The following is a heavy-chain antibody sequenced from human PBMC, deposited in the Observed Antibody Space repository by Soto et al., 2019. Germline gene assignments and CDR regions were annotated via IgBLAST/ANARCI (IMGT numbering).Heavy chain of an antibody. CDR1: GDSISRGGYS. D-gene: IGHD6-13*01. Sequence: SETLSLTCAVSGDSISRGGYSWTWIRQPPGKALEWIGNIYDSGSTSYNPSLKSRVTTSVDTSKNQFSLRLTSVTAADTAVYFCARGSRSYYDYGMDVWGQGTTVTVSS. J-gene: IGHJ6*02. CDR2: IYDSGST. CDR3: ARGSRSYYDYGMDV. V-gene: IGHV4-30-2*01.